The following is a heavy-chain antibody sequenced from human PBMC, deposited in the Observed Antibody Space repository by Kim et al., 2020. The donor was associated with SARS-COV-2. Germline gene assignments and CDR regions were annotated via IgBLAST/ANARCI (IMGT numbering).Heavy chain of an antibody. V-gene: IGHV3-53*01. CDR3: AKDQKVDGYSHFDY. Sequence: GGSLRLSCTPSGFTVASNHMAWVRQAPGKGLEWVSVLYSGGTTNYADSVKGRFTISRDFSENILYLQMDDLRVEDTALYYCAKDQKVDGYSHFDYWGQGT. D-gene: IGHD4-4*01. CDR1: GFTVASNH. CDR2: LYSGGTT. J-gene: IGHJ4*02.